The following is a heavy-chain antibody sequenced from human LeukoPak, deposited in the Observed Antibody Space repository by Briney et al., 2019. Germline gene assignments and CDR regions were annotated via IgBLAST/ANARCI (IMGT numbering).Heavy chain of an antibody. Sequence: GGSLRFSCAVYGFTFSNHWMYWVRQVPGKGLVCVLAIKTDGTITNYADPVKGRFTISRDNAKNTLYLQMNGLRADDTAIYYCVTTWGDYWGQGTLVIVSS. V-gene: IGHV3-74*01. D-gene: IGHD3-16*01. CDR1: GFTFSNHW. J-gene: IGHJ4*02. CDR3: VTTWGDY. CDR2: IKTDGTIT.